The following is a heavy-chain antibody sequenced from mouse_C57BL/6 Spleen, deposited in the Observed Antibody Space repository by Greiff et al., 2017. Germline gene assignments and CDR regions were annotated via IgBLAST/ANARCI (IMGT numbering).Heavy chain of an antibody. CDR2: IDPEDGET. D-gene: IGHD2-4*01. CDR3: TSRMTTEYYAMDY. J-gene: IGHJ4*01. V-gene: IGHV14-1*01. Sequence: VQLQQSGAELVRPGASVKLSCTASGFNIKDYYMHWVKQRPEHGMEWIGRIDPEDGETEYDPKFQGKATMTADTSSNTAYLQLSSLTSEDTAVYYCTSRMTTEYYAMDYWGQGTSVTVSA. CDR1: GFNIKDYY.